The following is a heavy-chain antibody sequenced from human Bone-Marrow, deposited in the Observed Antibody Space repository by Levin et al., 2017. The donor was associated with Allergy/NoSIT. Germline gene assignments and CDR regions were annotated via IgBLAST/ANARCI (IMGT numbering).Heavy chain of an antibody. V-gene: IGHV3-33*01. Sequence: GGSLRLSCVASGFTFTDYALHWVRQAPGKGLEWVALIWYDGSNKYYADSVRGRFTVSRDNSKKTLNLQMDSLGAEDTAVYYCARGSKWNLYYYYGMDVWGQGTTVTVSS. CDR1: GFTFTDYA. D-gene: IGHD1-7*01. CDR2: IWYDGSNK. J-gene: IGHJ6*02. CDR3: ARGSKWNLYYYYGMDV.